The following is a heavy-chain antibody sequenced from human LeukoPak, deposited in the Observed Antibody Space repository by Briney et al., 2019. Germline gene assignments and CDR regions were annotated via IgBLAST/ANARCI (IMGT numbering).Heavy chain of an antibody. V-gene: IGHV3-48*01. CDR3: ARVTTVKFGGGEDWFDP. CDR1: GFTFSSYS. Sequence: KPGGSLRLSCAASGFTFSSYSMNWVRQAPGKGLEWVSYISSSSRTIYYADSVKGRFTISRDNSKNTLYLQMNSLRAEDTAVYYCARVTTVKFGGGEDWFDPWGQGTLVTVSS. CDR2: ISSSSRTI. J-gene: IGHJ5*02. D-gene: IGHD4-17*01.